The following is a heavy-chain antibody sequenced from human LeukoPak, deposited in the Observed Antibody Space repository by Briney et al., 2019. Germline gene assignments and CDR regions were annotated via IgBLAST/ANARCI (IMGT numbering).Heavy chain of an antibody. V-gene: IGHV3-30*04. Sequence: PGGSLRLSCAASGFTFSNYAMHWVRQAPGKGLEWVAVISYDGSNKYYADSVKGRFTISRDKSKNTLYLQMNSLRPEDSAVYYCASDPRDGGQNVWGKGTTVTVSS. J-gene: IGHJ6*04. CDR2: ISYDGSNK. D-gene: IGHD5-24*01. CDR1: GFTFSNYA. CDR3: ASDPRDGGQNV.